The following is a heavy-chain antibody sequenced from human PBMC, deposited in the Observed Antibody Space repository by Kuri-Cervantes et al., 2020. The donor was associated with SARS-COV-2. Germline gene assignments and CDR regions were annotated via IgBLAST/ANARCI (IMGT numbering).Heavy chain of an antibody. CDR1: GFAFSSYG. J-gene: IGHJ4*02. Sequence: GESLKISCAASGFAFSSYGMHWVRRAPGKGLEWVAVISYDGSNKYYKDSVKGRFTISRDNSKNTLYLQMNSLRAEDTAVYYCVKAYNFWNYFDHWGQGTRVTVSS. CDR2: ISYDGSNK. V-gene: IGHV3-30*18. CDR3: VKAYNFWNYFDH. D-gene: IGHD3-3*01.